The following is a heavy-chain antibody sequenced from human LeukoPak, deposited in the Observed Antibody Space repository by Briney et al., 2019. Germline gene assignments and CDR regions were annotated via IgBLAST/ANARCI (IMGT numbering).Heavy chain of an antibody. J-gene: IGHJ3*02. CDR2: INWNGGST. V-gene: IGHV3-20*04. D-gene: IGHD2-2*01. CDR1: RFTFDDYG. Sequence: GGSLRLSCAASRFTFDDYGMSWVRQAPGKGLEWVPGINWNGGSTGYADSVKGRFTISRDNAKNSLYLQMNSLRAEDTALYYCASLVPAAATNDAFDIWGQGTMVTVSS. CDR3: ASLVPAAATNDAFDI.